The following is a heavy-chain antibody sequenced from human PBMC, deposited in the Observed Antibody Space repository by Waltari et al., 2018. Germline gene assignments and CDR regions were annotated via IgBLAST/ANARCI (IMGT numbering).Heavy chain of an antibody. CDR1: GGSFSGYY. V-gene: IGHV4-34*01. D-gene: IGHD3-10*01. CDR2: INHSGST. Sequence: QVQLQQWGAGLLKPSETLSLTCAVYGGSFSGYYWSWIRQPPGEGLEWIGEINHSGSTNYNPSLKSRVTISVDTSKNQFSLKLSSVTAADTAVYYCARQRAGFYYGSGSHTPPFDYWGQGTLVTVSS. CDR3: ARQRAGFYYGSGSHTPPFDY. J-gene: IGHJ4*02.